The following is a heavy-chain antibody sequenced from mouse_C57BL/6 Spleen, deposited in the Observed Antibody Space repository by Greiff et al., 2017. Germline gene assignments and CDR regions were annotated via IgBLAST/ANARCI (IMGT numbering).Heavy chain of an antibody. CDR2: ISYDGSN. J-gene: IGHJ4*01. CDR1: GYSITSGYY. CDR3: ARDLGNYAMDY. V-gene: IGHV3-6*01. D-gene: IGHD4-1*01. Sequence: EVQRVESGPGLVKPSQSLSLTCSVTGYSITSGYYWNWIRQFPGNKLEWMGYISYDGSNNYNPSLKNRISITRDTSKNQFFLKLNSVTTEDTATYYCARDLGNYAMDYWGQGTSVTVSS.